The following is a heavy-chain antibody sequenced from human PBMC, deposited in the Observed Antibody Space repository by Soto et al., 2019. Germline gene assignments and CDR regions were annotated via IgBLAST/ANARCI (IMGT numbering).Heavy chain of an antibody. CDR2: LYGGGTT. Sequence: GGCLRLSCAASGFTVSSTYMSWVRQAPGKGLEWVSVLYGGGTTYYAGSVKGRFTISRDNSENTLYLQLDSLRAEDTAVYYCARHPPTSSWPTALDYWGQGALVTVSS. CDR1: GFTVSSTY. D-gene: IGHD6-13*01. J-gene: IGHJ4*02. V-gene: IGHV3-53*01. CDR3: ARHPPTSSWPTALDY.